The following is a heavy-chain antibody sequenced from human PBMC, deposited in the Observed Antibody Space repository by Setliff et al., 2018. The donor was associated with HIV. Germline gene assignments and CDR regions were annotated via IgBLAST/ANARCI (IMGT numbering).Heavy chain of an antibody. Sequence: ASVKVSCKASRCTFSSYYLHWMRQAPGQGLEWMAMIDTTGSTFYAQTFQGRITMTRDTSTSAIYLELNGLTPEDTAVYYCARELPGVCYFDDWGQGTLVTVSS. V-gene: IGHV1-46*01. D-gene: IGHD2-21*02. CDR2: IDTTGST. CDR3: ARELPGVCYFDD. J-gene: IGHJ4*02. CDR1: RCTFSSYY.